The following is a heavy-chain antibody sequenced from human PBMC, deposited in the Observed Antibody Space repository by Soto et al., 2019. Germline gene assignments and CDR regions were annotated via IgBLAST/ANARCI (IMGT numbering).Heavy chain of an antibody. J-gene: IGHJ5*02. CDR3: ARAPSSGYNWFDP. Sequence: PSETLSLTCTVSGGSVSSGSYYWSWIRQPPGKGLEWIGYIYYSGSTNYNPSLKSRVTISVDTFKNQFSLKLSSVTAADTAVYYCARAPSSGYNWFDPWGQGTLVTVSS. V-gene: IGHV4-61*01. CDR1: GGSVSSGSYY. CDR2: IYYSGST. D-gene: IGHD3-22*01.